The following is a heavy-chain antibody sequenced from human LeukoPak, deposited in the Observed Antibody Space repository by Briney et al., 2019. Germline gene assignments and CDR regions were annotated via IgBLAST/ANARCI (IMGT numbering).Heavy chain of an antibody. CDR3: ARFPARFELDPHTDAFDI. Sequence: RGESPKISCKGSGYSFTLYWIGWVRQIPGIGLEWLGIIYPGDSDSRYSPSFRGHVTISANKTTSTTYLLWSSLNASDTAMYYCARFPARFELDPHTDAFDIWGQGTMVTVSS. V-gene: IGHV5-51*01. CDR1: GYSFTLYW. CDR2: IYPGDSDS. D-gene: IGHD3/OR15-3a*01. J-gene: IGHJ3*02.